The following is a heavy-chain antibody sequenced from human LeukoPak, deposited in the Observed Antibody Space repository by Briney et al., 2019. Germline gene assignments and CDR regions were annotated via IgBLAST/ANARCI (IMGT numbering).Heavy chain of an antibody. Sequence: ASVKVSCKASGYTFTSYGISWVRQAPGQGLEWMGIINPSGGSTSYAQKFQGRVTMTRDTSTSTVYMELSSLRSEDTAVYYCARVGDIVVVPAAMDYWGQGTLVTVSS. CDR2: INPSGGST. CDR1: GYTFTSYG. CDR3: ARVGDIVVVPAAMDY. D-gene: IGHD2-2*01. J-gene: IGHJ4*02. V-gene: IGHV1-46*01.